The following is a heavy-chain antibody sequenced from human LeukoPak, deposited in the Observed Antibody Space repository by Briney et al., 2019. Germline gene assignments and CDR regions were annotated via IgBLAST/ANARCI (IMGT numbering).Heavy chain of an antibody. J-gene: IGHJ4*02. CDR2: IYFSGST. V-gene: IGHV4-31*03. CDR1: GGAISSGGYY. Sequence: PSETLSLTCTVSGGAISSGGYYWSWIRQHPGKGLEWIGYIYFSGSTYQNPSLKSRVTISVDTSKNQFSPKLSSVTAADTAVYYCARVLSSAGEDWGRFDYWGQGTLVTVSS. CDR3: ARVLSSAGEDWGRFDY. D-gene: IGHD6-13*01.